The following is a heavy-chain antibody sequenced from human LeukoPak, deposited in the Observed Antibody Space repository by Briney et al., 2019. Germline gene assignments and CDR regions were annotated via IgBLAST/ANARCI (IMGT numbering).Heavy chain of an antibody. D-gene: IGHD5-24*01. CDR2: ISSSGSTI. Sequence: GGSLRLSCAASGFTFSDYYMSWIRQAPGKGLEWVSYISSSGSTIYYADSVKGRFTISRDNAKNSLYPQMNSLRAEDTAVYYCARDPRDGYKTDYWGQGTLVTVSS. V-gene: IGHV3-11*01. CDR1: GFTFSDYY. CDR3: ARDPRDGYKTDY. J-gene: IGHJ4*02.